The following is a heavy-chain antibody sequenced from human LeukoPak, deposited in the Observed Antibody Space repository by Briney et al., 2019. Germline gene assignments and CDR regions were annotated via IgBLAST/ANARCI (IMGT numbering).Heavy chain of an antibody. CDR3: AARGASSSSLRPLDY. J-gene: IGHJ4*02. CDR2: MNPNSGNT. CDR1: GYTFTSYD. Sequence: ASVKVSRKASGYTFTSYDINWVRQATGQGPEWMGWMNPNSGNTGYAQKFQGRVTMTRNTSISTDYMELSTLRSEDTAVYYCAARGASSSSLRPLDYWGQGTLVTVSS. V-gene: IGHV1-8*01. D-gene: IGHD6-6*01.